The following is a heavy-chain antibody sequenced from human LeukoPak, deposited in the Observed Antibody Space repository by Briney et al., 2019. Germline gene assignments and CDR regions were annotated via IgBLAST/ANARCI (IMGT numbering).Heavy chain of an antibody. CDR2: ISSSSYI. CDR1: GFTFSSYS. V-gene: IGHV3-21*01. Sequence: GGSLRLSCAASGFTFSSYSMNWVRQAPGKGLEWVSSISSSSYIYYADSVKGRFTISRDNAKNSLYLQMNSLRAEDTAVHYCARDSGPPLGYYDILTGPLDYWGQGTLVTVSS. D-gene: IGHD3-9*01. CDR3: ARDSGPPLGYYDILTGPLDY. J-gene: IGHJ4*02.